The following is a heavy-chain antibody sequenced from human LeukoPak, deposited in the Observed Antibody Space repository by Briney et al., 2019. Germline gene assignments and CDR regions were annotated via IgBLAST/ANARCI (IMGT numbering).Heavy chain of an antibody. Sequence: SSETLSLTCAVYGGSFSGYYWSWIRQPPGKGLEWIGEINHSGSTNYNPSLKSRVTISVDTPKNQFSLKLSSVTAADTAVYYCARETYSSSSGPPNFDYWGQGTLVTVSS. V-gene: IGHV4-34*01. CDR1: GGSFSGYY. J-gene: IGHJ4*02. D-gene: IGHD6-6*01. CDR2: INHSGST. CDR3: ARETYSSSSGPPNFDY.